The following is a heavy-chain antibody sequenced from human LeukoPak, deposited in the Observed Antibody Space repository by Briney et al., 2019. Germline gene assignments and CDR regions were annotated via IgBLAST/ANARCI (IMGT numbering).Heavy chain of an antibody. Sequence: SETLSLTCTVSSGSISSFYWSWIRQPPGKGLEWIGYIYYSGSTNYNPSLKGRVTISVDTSKNQFSLKLSSVTAADTAVYYCARAVQLERPPPLIGYYYMDVWGKGTTVTVSS. J-gene: IGHJ6*03. D-gene: IGHD1-1*01. V-gene: IGHV4-59*01. CDR1: SGSISSFY. CDR3: ARAVQLERPPPLIGYYYMDV. CDR2: IYYSGST.